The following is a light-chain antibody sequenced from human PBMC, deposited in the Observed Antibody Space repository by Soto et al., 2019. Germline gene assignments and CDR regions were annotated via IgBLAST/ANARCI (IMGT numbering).Light chain of an antibody. CDR3: QQYGSSPLVS. V-gene: IGKV3-20*01. J-gene: IGKJ3*01. CDR1: QSVSRSY. Sequence: EIVLTQSPGTLSLSPGERATLSCRASQSVSRSYLAWYQQKPGQAPRLLIYGASSRATGIPDRFSGSGSGKDFTLTISRLEPEDFAVYYCQQYGSSPLVSFGPGTKVDIK. CDR2: GAS.